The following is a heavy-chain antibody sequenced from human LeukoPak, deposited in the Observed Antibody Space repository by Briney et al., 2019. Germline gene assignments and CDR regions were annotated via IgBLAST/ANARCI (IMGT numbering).Heavy chain of an antibody. D-gene: IGHD5-12*01. CDR3: ARDLGGYDSAY. CDR1: GFTFNDYA. Sequence: PGGSLRLSCAASGFTFNDYAMHWVRQSPGEGLEWVSAVSWSGGSVGYADSVKGRFTISRDNAKNSLYLQMNSLRAEDTAVYYCARDLGGYDSAYWGQGTLVTVSS. J-gene: IGHJ4*02. V-gene: IGHV3-9*01. CDR2: VSWSGGSV.